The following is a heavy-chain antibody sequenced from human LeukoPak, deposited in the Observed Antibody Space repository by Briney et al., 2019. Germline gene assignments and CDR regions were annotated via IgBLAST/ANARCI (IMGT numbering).Heavy chain of an antibody. CDR3: ARDCSSTSCPFYHGMDV. CDR2: IYSGGST. J-gene: IGHJ6*02. Sequence: PGGSLRLSCAASGFTVSSNYLSWVRQAPGKGLEWVSVIYSGGSTYYADSVKGRFTISRDNSKNTLYLQMNSLRAEDTAVYYCARDCSSTSCPFYHGMDVWGQGTTVTVSS. D-gene: IGHD2-2*01. CDR1: GFTVSSNY. V-gene: IGHV3-66*01.